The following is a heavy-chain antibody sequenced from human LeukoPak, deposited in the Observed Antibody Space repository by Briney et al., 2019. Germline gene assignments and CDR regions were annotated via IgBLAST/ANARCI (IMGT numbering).Heavy chain of an antibody. CDR1: GYSFTSNY. CDR3: ARDQEGFDY. CDR2: IYPRDGST. V-gene: IGHV1-46*01. Sequence: ASVKVSCKVSGYSFTSNYIHWVRQAPGQGLEWMGMIYPRDGSTSYAQRFQDRVSVTRDTSTSTVHMELSGLRSEDTAVYYCARDQEGFDYWGQGTLVTVSS. J-gene: IGHJ4*02.